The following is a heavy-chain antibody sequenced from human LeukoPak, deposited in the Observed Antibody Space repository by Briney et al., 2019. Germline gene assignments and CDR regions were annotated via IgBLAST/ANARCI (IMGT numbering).Heavy chain of an antibody. J-gene: IGHJ4*02. CDR1: GFTFYNYA. Sequence: GGSLRLSCAASGFTFYNYAMSWVRQAPGKGLEWVSALIDSGDTTYYADSVKGRFTISRDNAKNSLYLQMNSLRAEDTAVYYCAGRMYSGSYLLDYWGQGTLVTVSS. V-gene: IGHV3-23*01. CDR2: LIDSGDTT. CDR3: AGRMYSGSYLLDY. D-gene: IGHD1-26*01.